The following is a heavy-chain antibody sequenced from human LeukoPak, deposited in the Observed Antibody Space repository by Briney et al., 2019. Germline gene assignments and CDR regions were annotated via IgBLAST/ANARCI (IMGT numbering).Heavy chain of an antibody. D-gene: IGHD2-8*01. Sequence: ASVKVSCKASGYTFTSYAMHWVRQAPGQRLEWMGWINAGNGNTKYSQKFQGRVTITRDTSASTAYMELSSLRSEDTAVYYCARSLSLYYSYCYWGQGTLVTVSS. CDR3: ARSLSLYYSYCY. CDR2: INAGNGNT. V-gene: IGHV1-3*01. J-gene: IGHJ4*02. CDR1: GYTFTSYA.